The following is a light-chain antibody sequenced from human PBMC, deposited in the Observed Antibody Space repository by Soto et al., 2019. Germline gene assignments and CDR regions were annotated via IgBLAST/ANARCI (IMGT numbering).Light chain of an antibody. V-gene: IGKV3-15*01. CDR3: QQYNKWPLT. Sequence: GMTLSVAALSVKPGERVTLSCRASQSVNINLAWYQQKVGQAPRLLIYGASTRATGIPARFSGTGSGTEFTLTISSLQSEDFAVYYCQQYNKWPLTFGGGTKVDI. J-gene: IGKJ4*01. CDR2: GAS. CDR1: QSVNIN.